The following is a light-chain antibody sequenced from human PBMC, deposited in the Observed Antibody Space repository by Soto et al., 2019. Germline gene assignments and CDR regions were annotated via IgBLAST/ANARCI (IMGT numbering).Light chain of an antibody. CDR1: RSFASSY. CDR3: QQYGASPPYT. V-gene: IGKV3-20*01. Sequence: EIVLTQSLDTLSLSPGERASLSCRASRSFASSYLAWYQHKPGQAPRLLIYAASTRATGVPLRFSGSGSGTDFTLSISRLEPEDSAIYYCQQYGASPPYTFGQGTKLEIK. J-gene: IGKJ2*01. CDR2: AAS.